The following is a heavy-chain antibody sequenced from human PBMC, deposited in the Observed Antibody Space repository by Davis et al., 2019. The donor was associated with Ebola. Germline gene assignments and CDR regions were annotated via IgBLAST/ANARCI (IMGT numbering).Heavy chain of an antibody. V-gene: IGHV1-18*01. D-gene: IGHD3-3*01. CDR1: GYSFKNYA. CDR2: ISAYNGNT. CDR3: ATGGDFWSADYKSAFDI. J-gene: IGHJ3*02. Sequence: ASVKVSCKASGYSFKNYAISWVRQAPGQGLEWMGWISAYNGNTNYARKVQGRVTMTTDTSTGTAYLDLRSLRSDDTAVYFCATGGDFWSADYKSAFDIRGQGTMVTVSS.